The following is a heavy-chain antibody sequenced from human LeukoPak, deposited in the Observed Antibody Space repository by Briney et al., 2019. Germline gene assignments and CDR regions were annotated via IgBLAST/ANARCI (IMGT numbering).Heavy chain of an antibody. Sequence: GSLSLSCAASGSTFSSYDMSWVRQAPEKGLEWVSAVSSSGSHTYYTDSVKGRFTISRDNSKNTLYLQVNSLRAEDTAVYFCAAYKAAALGGAFDIWGQGAMVIVSS. J-gene: IGHJ3*02. CDR2: VSSSGSHT. CDR1: GSTFSSYD. V-gene: IGHV3-23*01. CDR3: AAYKAAALGGAFDI. D-gene: IGHD5-24*01.